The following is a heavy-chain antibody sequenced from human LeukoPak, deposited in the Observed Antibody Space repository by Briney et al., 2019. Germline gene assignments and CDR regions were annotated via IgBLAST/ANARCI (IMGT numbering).Heavy chain of an antibody. Sequence: SETLSLTCTVSGGSISSYYWSWIRQPPGKGLEWIGEINHSGSTNYNPSLKSRVTISVDTSKNQFSLKLSSVTAADTAVYYCASLGTTVLDAFDIWGQGTMVTVSS. D-gene: IGHD4-17*01. CDR3: ASLGTTVLDAFDI. J-gene: IGHJ3*02. CDR2: INHSGST. CDR1: GGSISSYY. V-gene: IGHV4-34*01.